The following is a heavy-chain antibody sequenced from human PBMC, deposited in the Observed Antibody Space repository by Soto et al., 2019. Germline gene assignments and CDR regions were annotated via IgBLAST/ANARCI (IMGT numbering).Heavy chain of an antibody. Sequence: PGGSLRLCCAASGFTFSSYGMHWVRQAPGKGLEWVAVISYDGSNKYYADSVKGRFTISRDNSKNTLYLQMNSLRAEDTAVYYCAKGPFRAARGNQQGSWFDPWGQGTLVTVSS. D-gene: IGHD2-15*01. CDR3: AKGPFRAARGNQQGSWFDP. V-gene: IGHV3-30*18. J-gene: IGHJ5*02. CDR2: ISYDGSNK. CDR1: GFTFSSYG.